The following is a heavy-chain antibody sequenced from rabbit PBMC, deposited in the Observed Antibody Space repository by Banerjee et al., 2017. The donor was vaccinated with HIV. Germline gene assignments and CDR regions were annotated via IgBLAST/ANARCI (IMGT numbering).Heavy chain of an antibody. CDR3: ARGEYYSGWVNL. D-gene: IGHD4-1*01. Sequence: QEQLEESGGDLVKPEGSLTLTCTASGFSFSSNYWICWVRQAPGKGLEWIGCIYAGSSDSTYDASWAKGRFTNSSTSSSTVTLQMTSLTAADTATYFCARGEYYSGWVNLWGPGTLVTVS. V-gene: IGHV1S45*01. CDR2: IYAGSSDST. CDR1: GFSFSSNYW. J-gene: IGHJ4*01.